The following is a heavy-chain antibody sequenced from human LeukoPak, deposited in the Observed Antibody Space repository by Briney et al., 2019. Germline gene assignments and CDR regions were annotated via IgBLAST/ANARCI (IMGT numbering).Heavy chain of an antibody. CDR1: GGTFSSYA. D-gene: IGHD3-10*01. CDR3: ARDLAGYYGSGDSDNWFDP. Sequence: ASVKVSCKASGGTFSSYAISWVRQAPGQGLEWMGGIIPIFGTANYAQKFQGRVTMTTDTSTSTAYMELRSLRSDDTAVYYCARDLAGYYGSGDSDNWFDPWGQGTLVTVSS. CDR2: IIPIFGTA. V-gene: IGHV1-69*05. J-gene: IGHJ5*02.